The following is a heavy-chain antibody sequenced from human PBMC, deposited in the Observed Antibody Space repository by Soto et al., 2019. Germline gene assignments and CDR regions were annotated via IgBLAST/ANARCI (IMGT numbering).Heavy chain of an antibody. CDR1: GFTFSSYA. Sequence: EVQLLESGGGLVQPGGSLRLSCATSGFTFSSYAMSWVRQAPGKGLEWVSAISGSGGSTYYADSVKGRFTISRDNSKNTLYLQMNSLRAEDTAVYYCAKDQQLGSGNNWFDPWGQGTLVTVSS. D-gene: IGHD3-10*01. V-gene: IGHV3-23*01. CDR2: ISGSGGST. CDR3: AKDQQLGSGNNWFDP. J-gene: IGHJ5*02.